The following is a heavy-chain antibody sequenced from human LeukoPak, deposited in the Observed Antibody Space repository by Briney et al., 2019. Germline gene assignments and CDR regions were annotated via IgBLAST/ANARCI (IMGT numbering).Heavy chain of an antibody. D-gene: IGHD6-6*01. J-gene: IGHJ4*02. CDR3: ARDARSSSHFDY. Sequence: PSETLSLTCTVSGGSISGYYWSRIRQPPGKGLEWIGYIYYSGSTNYNPSLKSRVTISVDTSKNQFSLKLSSVTAADTAVYYCARDARSSSHFDYWGQGTLVTVSS. CDR2: IYYSGST. V-gene: IGHV4-59*01. CDR1: GGSISGYY.